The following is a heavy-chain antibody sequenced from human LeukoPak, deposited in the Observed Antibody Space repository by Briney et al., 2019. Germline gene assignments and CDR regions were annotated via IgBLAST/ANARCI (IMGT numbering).Heavy chain of an antibody. CDR3: ARTRDDYTHADD. CDR1: GYTFTSYN. CDR2: INPSGGST. J-gene: IGHJ4*02. Sequence: VASVKVSCKASGYTFTSYNMHWVRQAPGQGLEWMGIINPSGGSTSYAQTFQGRVTMTRDTSTSTLYMELSSLRSEDTAVYYCARTRDDYTHADDWGQGTLVTVSS. V-gene: IGHV1-46*01. D-gene: IGHD5-24*01.